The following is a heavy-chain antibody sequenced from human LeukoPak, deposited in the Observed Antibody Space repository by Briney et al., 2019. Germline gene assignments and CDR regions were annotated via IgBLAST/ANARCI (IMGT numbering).Heavy chain of an antibody. D-gene: IGHD4-17*01. CDR1: GFTFSSYG. J-gene: IGHJ4*02. V-gene: IGHV3-33*01. Sequence: GGSLRLSCAASGFTFSSYGMHWVRQAPGKGLEWVAVIWYDGSNKYYADSVKGRFTISRDNSKNTLYLQMNSLRAEDTAAYYCARQWVRDYGDYRPFDYWGQGTLVTVSS. CDR3: ARQWVRDYGDYRPFDY. CDR2: IWYDGSNK.